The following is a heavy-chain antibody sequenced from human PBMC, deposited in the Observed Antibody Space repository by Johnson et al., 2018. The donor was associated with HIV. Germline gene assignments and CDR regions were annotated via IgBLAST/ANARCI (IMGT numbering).Heavy chain of an antibody. CDR2: ISFDGGTK. D-gene: IGHD2-15*01. CDR1: GFTFGSYA. J-gene: IGHJ3*02. CDR3: ATDIVVVLAVTGTGAAFDI. V-gene: IGHV3-30*04. Sequence: QVQLVESGGGLVQPGGSLRLSCAASGFTFGSYAMHWVRQAPGKGLEWVALISFDGGTKYYADSVKGRFIISRDDSKDTLHLHMNSLRPEDTAVYFCATDIVVVLAVTGTGAAFDIWGQGTMVTVSS.